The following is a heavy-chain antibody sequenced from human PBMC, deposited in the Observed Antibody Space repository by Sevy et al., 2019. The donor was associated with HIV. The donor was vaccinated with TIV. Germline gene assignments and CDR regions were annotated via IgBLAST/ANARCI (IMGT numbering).Heavy chain of an antibody. CDR2: ISFDGSNE. CDR1: GFTFSTSG. D-gene: IGHD3-3*01. V-gene: IGHV3-30*02. CDR3: VKLINGVSGSRPFYGLDV. Sequence: GGSVRLSCGASGFTFSTSGMHWVRQAPGRGLEWVAFISFDGSNESHGDSVKGRFSISRDNSKNKVYLQMNSLRPQDTGVYYCVKLINGVSGSRPFYGLDVWGQGTTVTV. J-gene: IGHJ6*02.